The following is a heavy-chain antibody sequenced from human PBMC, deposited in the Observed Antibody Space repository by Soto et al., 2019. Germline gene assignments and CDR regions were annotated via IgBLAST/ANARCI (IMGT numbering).Heavy chain of an antibody. V-gene: IGHV3-53*01. CDR3: ASGGGGYSNYGPYYYYGMDV. CDR2: IYSGGST. Sequence: GGSLRLSCAASGLTVSSNYMSWVRQAPGKGLEWVSVIYSGGSTYYADSVKGRFTISRDNSKNPLYLQMNSLRAEDTDVYYCASGGGGYSNYGPYYYYGMDVWGQGTTVTVSS. D-gene: IGHD4-4*01. CDR1: GLTVSSNY. J-gene: IGHJ6*02.